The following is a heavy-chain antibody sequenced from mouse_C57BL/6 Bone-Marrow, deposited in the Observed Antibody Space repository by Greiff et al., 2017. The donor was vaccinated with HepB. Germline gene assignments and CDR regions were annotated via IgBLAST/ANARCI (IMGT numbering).Heavy chain of an antibody. Sequence: QVQLQQSGPELVKPGASVKISCKASGYTFTDYYINWVKQRPGQGLEWIGWIFPGSGSTYYNEKFKGKATLTVDKSSSTAYMLLSSLTSEDSAVYFCARDYYGSSYVWYFDVWGTGTTVTVSS. CDR1: GYTFTDYY. CDR2: IFPGSGST. D-gene: IGHD1-1*01. CDR3: ARDYYGSSYVWYFDV. J-gene: IGHJ1*03. V-gene: IGHV1-75*01.